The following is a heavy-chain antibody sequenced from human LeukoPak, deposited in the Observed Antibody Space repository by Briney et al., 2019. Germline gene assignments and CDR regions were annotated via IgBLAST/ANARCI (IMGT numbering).Heavy chain of an antibody. CDR3: ARDRRYDFWSGYYLNWFEP. V-gene: IGHV4-4*07. CDR2: IYTSGRT. CDR1: GGYISSYY. Sequence: SETLSLTCTVFGGYISSYYWSWIRQPAGKGLEWIGRIYTSGRTNYKPSLKSRVTLSVDRSKNQFSRKLSSVTAADTAVYYCARDRRYDFWSGYYLNWFEPWGQGTLVTVSS. D-gene: IGHD3-3*01. J-gene: IGHJ5*02.